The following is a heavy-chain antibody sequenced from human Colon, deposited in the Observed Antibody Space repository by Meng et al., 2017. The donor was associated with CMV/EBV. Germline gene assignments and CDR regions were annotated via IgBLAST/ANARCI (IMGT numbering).Heavy chain of an antibody. D-gene: IGHD1-26*01. CDR3: ARGWELGS. Sequence: QVPLQHSGPDRGNPSQTLSLACAISGDCVSSDSAAWNWIRQSPSRGLEWPGRTYYRSQWYFDYEVSVIGRITINADTSKNEFSLQLRSVTPDDTAVYYCARGWELGSWGQGTLVTVSS. V-gene: IGHV6-1*01. CDR1: GDCVSSDSAA. CDR2: TYYRSQWYF. J-gene: IGHJ4*02.